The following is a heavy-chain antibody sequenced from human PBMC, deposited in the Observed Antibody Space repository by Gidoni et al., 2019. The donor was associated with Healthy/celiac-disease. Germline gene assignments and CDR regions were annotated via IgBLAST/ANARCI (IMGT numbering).Heavy chain of an antibody. Sequence: QVQLQESGPGLVKPSETLSLTCTVSGGSISSYYWSWIRQPPGKGLEWIGYIYYSGSTNYNPSLKSRVTISLDTSKNQFSLKLSSVTAADTAVYYCASGVYDYVWGSYRPNSYYFDYWGQGTLVTVSS. J-gene: IGHJ4*02. CDR2: IYYSGST. V-gene: IGHV4-59*01. CDR3: ASGVYDYVWGSYRPNSYYFDY. D-gene: IGHD3-16*02. CDR1: GGSISSYY.